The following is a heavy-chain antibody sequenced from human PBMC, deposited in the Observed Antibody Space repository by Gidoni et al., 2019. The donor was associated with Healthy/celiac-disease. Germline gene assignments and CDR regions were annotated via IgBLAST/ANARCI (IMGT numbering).Heavy chain of an antibody. CDR3: ARDFVVAGMDV. V-gene: IGHV4-34*01. Sequence: QVQLQQWGAGLLTPSETLSLTCAVYGGSFRGYYWIWIRQPPGKWLEWIGEINHSGSTNDNPSLKSRVTISVDTSQNQFSLKLSSVTAADTSVYYCARDFVVAGMDVWGQVTTVTFSS. CDR2: INHSGST. D-gene: IGHD3-9*01. CDR1: GGSFRGYY. J-gene: IGHJ6*02.